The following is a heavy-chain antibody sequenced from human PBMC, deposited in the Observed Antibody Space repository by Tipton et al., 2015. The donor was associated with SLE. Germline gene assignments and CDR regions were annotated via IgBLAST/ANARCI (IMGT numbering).Heavy chain of an antibody. D-gene: IGHD2-15*01. CDR1: GYTFPNYV. CDR2: ISAHNGNT. CDR3: VRDAVGWFDT. Sequence: QSGPEVKKPGASVKVSCKASGYTFPNYVLNWVRQAPGQGLEWMGWISAHNGNTKLQQKFQGRVLMTTDTSTNTAFMELRGLRYDDTALYYCVRDAVGWFDTWGQGTLVTVSS. J-gene: IGHJ5*02. V-gene: IGHV1-18*01.